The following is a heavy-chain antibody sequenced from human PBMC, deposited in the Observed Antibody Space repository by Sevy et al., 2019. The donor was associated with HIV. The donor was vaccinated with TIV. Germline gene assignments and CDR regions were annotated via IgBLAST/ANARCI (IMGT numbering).Heavy chain of an antibody. CDR1: GGSISSYY. Sequence: SETLSLTCTVSGGSISSYYWSWIRQPPGKGLEWIGYIYYSGSTNYNPSLKSRVTISVDTSKNQFSLKLSSVTAADTAVYYCARVLHDGNHSSGWYFDIYYYYYYMDVWGKGTTVTVSS. CDR2: IYYSGST. D-gene: IGHD6-19*01. V-gene: IGHV4-59*01. J-gene: IGHJ6*03. CDR3: ARVLHDGNHSSGWYFDIYYYYYYMDV.